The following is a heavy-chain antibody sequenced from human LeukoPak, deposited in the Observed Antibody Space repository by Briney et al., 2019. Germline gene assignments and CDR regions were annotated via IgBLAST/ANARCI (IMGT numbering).Heavy chain of an antibody. J-gene: IGHJ4*02. D-gene: IGHD3-22*01. CDR1: GFTFDDYG. V-gene: IGHV3-48*03. Sequence: GGSLRLSCTASGFTFDDYGMTWVRQAPGKGLEWVSYISSTGSNIYYADSVKGRFTISKDNAKNSLYLLMNSLRTEDTAVYYCAATYYYDGSGDYWGQGTLVTVSS. CDR3: AATYYYDGSGDY. CDR2: ISSTGSNI.